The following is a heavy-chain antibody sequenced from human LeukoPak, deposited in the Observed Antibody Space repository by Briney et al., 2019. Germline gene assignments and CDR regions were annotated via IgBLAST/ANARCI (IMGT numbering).Heavy chain of an antibody. D-gene: IGHD1-26*01. Sequence: PGGSLRLSCTASGFTFSNFWMGWVRQAPGKGLEWVANIKQDETEKFYLGSVKGRLTISRDNSKNTLYLQMNSLRAEDTAVYYCANGLVGATAWNWGQGTLVSVSS. CDR3: ANGLVGATAWN. CDR2: IKQDETEK. V-gene: IGHV3-7*03. J-gene: IGHJ4*02. CDR1: GFTFSNFW.